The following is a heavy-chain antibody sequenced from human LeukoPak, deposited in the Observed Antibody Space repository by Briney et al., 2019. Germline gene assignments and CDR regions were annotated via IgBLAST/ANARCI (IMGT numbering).Heavy chain of an antibody. D-gene: IGHD6-13*01. V-gene: IGHV3-21*01. CDR1: GFTFSSYA. CDR2: ISSRSSSI. J-gene: IGHJ5*02. CDR3: ARGHSEGYFDWFDP. Sequence: GGSLRLSCAASGFTFSSYAMSWVRQAPGKGLEWVSSISSRSSSIYYADSVKGRFTISRDNAKNSLYLQMNSLRAEDTAVYYCARGHSEGYFDWFDPWGQGTLVTVSS.